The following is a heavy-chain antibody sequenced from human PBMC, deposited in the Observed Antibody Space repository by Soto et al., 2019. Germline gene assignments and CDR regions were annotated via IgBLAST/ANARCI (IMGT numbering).Heavy chain of an antibody. CDR2: INSDASHT. Sequence: EVQLVESGGGLLQPGGSLRLAGAASGFTFSTYWMPWIRQVPGKGLEWVSRINSDASHTYYADSVKGRFTISRAKAESPLQFEMNSLRAEGTTVYYCVRDGHCITTSCYGNWFDPWGQGTLVTVSS. V-gene: IGHV3-74*01. CDR3: VRDGHCITTSCYGNWFDP. CDR1: GFTFSTYW. D-gene: IGHD2-2*01. J-gene: IGHJ5*02.